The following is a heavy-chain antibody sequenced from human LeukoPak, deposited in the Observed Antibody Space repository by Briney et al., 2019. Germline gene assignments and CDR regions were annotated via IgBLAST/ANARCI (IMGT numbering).Heavy chain of an antibody. J-gene: IGHJ3*02. CDR1: GFTFSSYG. Sequence: GGSLRLSCVASGFTFSSYGMHWVRQAPGKGLEWVSAISGSGGSTYYADSVKGRFTISRDNSKNTLYLQMNSLRAEDTAVYYCAKARGEYYYDSSGFIWGQGTMVTVSS. CDR2: ISGSGGST. V-gene: IGHV3-23*01. D-gene: IGHD3-22*01. CDR3: AKARGEYYYDSSGFI.